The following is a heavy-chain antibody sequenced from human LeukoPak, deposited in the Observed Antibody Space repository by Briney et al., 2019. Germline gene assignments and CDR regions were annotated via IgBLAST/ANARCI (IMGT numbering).Heavy chain of an antibody. J-gene: IGHJ4*02. CDR1: GFTFSSYT. V-gene: IGHV3-21*01. CDR3: ARVSGPIVVVPAAELDY. Sequence: GGSLRLSCAASGFTFSSYTMNWVRQAPGKGLELVSSISSSSSYVYYADSLKGRFTISRDNAKNSLYLQMNSLRAEDTAVYYCARVSGPIVVVPAAELDYWGQGTLVTVSS. CDR2: ISSSSSYV. D-gene: IGHD2-2*01.